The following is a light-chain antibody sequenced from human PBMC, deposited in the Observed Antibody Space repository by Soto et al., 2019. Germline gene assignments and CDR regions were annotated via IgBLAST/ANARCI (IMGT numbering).Light chain of an antibody. J-gene: IGKJ5*01. CDR2: GAS. CDR1: QTIGSN. Sequence: EIVMTQSPVTLSVYTGERATLSCRASQTIGSNLAWYQQKPGQAPRLLIYGASTRATGIPDRFSGSGSGTDFTLTITRLEPEDSAVYFCQQYTGPPTTFGQGTRLEV. V-gene: IGKV3-15*01. CDR3: QQYTGPPTT.